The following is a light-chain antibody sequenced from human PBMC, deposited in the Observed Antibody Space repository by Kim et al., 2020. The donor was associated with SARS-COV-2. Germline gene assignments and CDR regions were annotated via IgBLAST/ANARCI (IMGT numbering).Light chain of an antibody. CDR2: GNR. CDR3: QSYDSGLRGLV. V-gene: IGLV1-40*01. J-gene: IGLJ1*01. Sequence: QSVLTQPPSVSGAPGQTVAISCPGSSSNIGADYDVHWYQQFPGKAPKLLIYGNRNRPSGVPDRFSASKSGTSASLAIAGLQADDGADYYCQSYDSGLRGLVFGTGTKLTVL. CDR1: SSNIGADYD.